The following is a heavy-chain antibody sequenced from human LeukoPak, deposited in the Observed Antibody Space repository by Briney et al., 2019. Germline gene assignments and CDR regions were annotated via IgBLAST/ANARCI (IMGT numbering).Heavy chain of an antibody. D-gene: IGHD3-10*01. CDR2: ISSSGSTI. V-gene: IGHV3-48*04. J-gene: IGHJ5*02. Sequence: GGSLRLSCAVSGFTFSNFGMHWVRQAPGKGLEWVSYISSSGSTIYYADSVKGRFTISRDNAKNSLYLQMNSLRAEDTAVYYCARDSVTTMVRGVIIAGWFDPWGQGTLVTVSS. CDR1: GFTFSNFG. CDR3: ARDSVTTMVRGVIIAGWFDP.